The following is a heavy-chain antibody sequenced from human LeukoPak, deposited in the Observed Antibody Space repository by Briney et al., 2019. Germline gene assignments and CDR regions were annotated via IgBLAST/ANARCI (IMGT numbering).Heavy chain of an antibody. CDR2: IIPIFGTA. D-gene: IGHD2-2*01. V-gene: IGHV1-69*13. CDR1: GGTFSSYA. J-gene: IGHJ4*02. CDR3: ARELRYCSSTSCNFDY. Sequence: SVKVSCTASGGTFSSYAISWVRQAPGQGLEWMGGIIPIFGTANYAQKFQGRVTITADESTGTAYMELSSLRSEDTAVYYCARELRYCSSTSCNFDYWGQGTLVTVSS.